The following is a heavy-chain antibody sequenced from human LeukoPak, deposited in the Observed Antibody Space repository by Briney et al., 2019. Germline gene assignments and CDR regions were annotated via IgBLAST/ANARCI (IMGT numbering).Heavy chain of an antibody. J-gene: IGHJ4*02. D-gene: IGHD1-26*01. Sequence: PSGTLSLTCAVSGGSISSSNWWSWVRQPPGKGLEWIGEIYHSGSTNYNPSLKSRVTISVDTSKNQFSLKLSSVTAADTAVYYCARGYSGSYLFDYWGQGTLVTVSS. CDR2: IYHSGST. CDR3: ARGYSGSYLFDY. CDR1: GGSISSSNW. V-gene: IGHV4-4*02.